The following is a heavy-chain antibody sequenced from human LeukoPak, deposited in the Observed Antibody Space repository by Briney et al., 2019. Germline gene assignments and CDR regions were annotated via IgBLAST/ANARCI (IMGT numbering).Heavy chain of an antibody. D-gene: IGHD5-24*01. J-gene: IGHJ4*02. CDR3: AGLMSTIAS. CDR2: IYHSGST. Sequence: PSETLSLTCAVSGYSISSGYYWGWIRQPPGKGLEWIGSIYHSGSTFYNPSLKSRVTISVDTSKNQFSLKLTSVTAADTAVYYCAGLMSTIASWGQGTLVTVSS. CDR1: GYSISSGYY. V-gene: IGHV4-38-2*01.